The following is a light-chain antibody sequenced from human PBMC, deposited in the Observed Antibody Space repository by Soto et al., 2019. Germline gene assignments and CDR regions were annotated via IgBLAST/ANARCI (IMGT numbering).Light chain of an antibody. V-gene: IGKV3-15*01. J-gene: IGKJ1*01. CDR1: QSVGSK. CDR2: GAS. CDR3: QQRSDWPWT. Sequence: ETVMTQSPATLSVSPGERVTLSCRASQSVGSKVAWYQQKPGQAPSLLIYGASTRATETPVRFSGSGSGTEFTLTISSLQSEDFAVYYCQQRSDWPWTFGQGTKVDI.